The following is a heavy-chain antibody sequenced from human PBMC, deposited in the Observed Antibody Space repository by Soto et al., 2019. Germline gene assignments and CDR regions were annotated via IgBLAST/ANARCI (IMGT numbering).Heavy chain of an antibody. D-gene: IGHD3-10*01. V-gene: IGHV4-34*01. CDR1: GGSFSGYY. Sequence: SETLSLTCAVYGGSFSGYYWSWIRQPPGKGLEWIGEINHSGSTNYNPSLKSRVTISVDTSKNQFSLKLSSVTAADTAVYYCASRRLLLFGELSSYNGMDVWGQGTTVTVS. J-gene: IGHJ6*02. CDR2: INHSGST. CDR3: ASRRLLLFGELSSYNGMDV.